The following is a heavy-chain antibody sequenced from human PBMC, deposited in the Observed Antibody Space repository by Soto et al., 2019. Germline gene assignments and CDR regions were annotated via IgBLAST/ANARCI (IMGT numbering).Heavy chain of an antibody. V-gene: IGHV3-30-3*01. CDR2: ISYDGSNK. D-gene: IGHD2-8*02. CDR1: GFTFSSYA. J-gene: IGHJ4*02. CDR3: ARDRTARAAWWDY. Sequence: QVQLVESGGGVVQPGRSLRLSCAASGFTFSSYAMHWVRQAPGKGLEWVAVISYDGSNKYYADSVKGRFTISRDNSKNTLYLQMNSLRAEDTAVYYCARDRTARAAWWDYWGQGTLVTVSS.